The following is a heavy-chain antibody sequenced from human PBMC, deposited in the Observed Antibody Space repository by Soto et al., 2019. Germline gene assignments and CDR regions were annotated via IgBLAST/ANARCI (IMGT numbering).Heavy chain of an antibody. D-gene: IGHD1-20*01. CDR3: ARLRLATNNYKWFDH. Sequence: PSETLSLTCSVSGAALNSGNYYWSWIRQVPGKGLEWIGHIYVTGAVDYNPSLRDRITISQDTSERQFSLNLRLVTAADTAVYYRARLRLATNNYKWFDHWGQGTLVTVSS. V-gene: IGHV4-31*03. CDR2: IYVTGAV. J-gene: IGHJ5*02. CDR1: GAALNSGNYY.